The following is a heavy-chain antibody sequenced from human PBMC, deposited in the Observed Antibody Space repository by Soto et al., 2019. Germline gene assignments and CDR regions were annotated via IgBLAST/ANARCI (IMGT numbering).Heavy chain of an antibody. J-gene: IGHJ3*01. CDR3: AXGHEFGGNSDAFDV. CDR1: GGSFRREA. CDR2: ILHFFGTA. V-gene: IGHV1-69*15. Sequence: QVQLVQSGAEVKKPGSSVKVSCKASGGSFRREAINWVRQAPGQGPEWMGNILHFFGTADYAPKFQGRVXXXXXXXXXXXXXXXXXXXXXDXXXXXXAXGHEFGGNSDAFDVWGQGTMVIVSS. D-gene: IGHD2-15*01.